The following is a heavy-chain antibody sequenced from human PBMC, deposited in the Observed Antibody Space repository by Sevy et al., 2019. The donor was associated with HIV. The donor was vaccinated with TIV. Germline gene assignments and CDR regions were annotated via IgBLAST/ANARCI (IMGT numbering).Heavy chain of an antibody. CDR1: GFTFSYAW. D-gene: IGHD2-21*02. J-gene: IGHJ6*02. V-gene: IGHV3-15*01. Sequence: GGSLRLSCAASGFTFSYAWMSWVRQAPGKGLEWLGRIKSKADGGTTDYAAPVKGRFTISRDDSKNTLYLQMNSLKTEETAVYYCSTDPIIVLLVTDGMDVWGQGTTVTVSS. CDR2: IKSKADGGTT. CDR3: STDPIIVLLVTDGMDV.